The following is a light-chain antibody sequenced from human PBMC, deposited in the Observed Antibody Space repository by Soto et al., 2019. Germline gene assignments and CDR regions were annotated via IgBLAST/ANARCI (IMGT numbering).Light chain of an antibody. CDR1: QRISIN. V-gene: IGKV3-15*01. CDR3: QQYDKWPIT. J-gene: IGKJ3*01. Sequence: EIVLTQSPATLSVSPGERATLSCRASQRISINLAWYQQRPGQSPRLLIYDASTRATGTPAGFSGSGSETEFTLTISGLQSEDFAVYYCQQYDKWPITFGPGTKVDIK. CDR2: DAS.